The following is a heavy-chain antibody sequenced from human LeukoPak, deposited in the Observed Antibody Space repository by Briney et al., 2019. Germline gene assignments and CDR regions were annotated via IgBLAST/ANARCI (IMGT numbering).Heavy chain of an antibody. CDR1: GYTFTGYG. V-gene: IGHV1-18*01. CDR3: AMEGSSGWTFNY. CDR2: ISAYNGNT. D-gene: IGHD6-19*01. J-gene: IGHJ4*02. Sequence: ASVKVSCKASGYTFTGYGIAWVRQAPGQGLEWMGWISAYNGNTNYAQKLQGRVTMTTDTSTSTAYMELRSLRSDDTAIYYCAMEGSSGWTFNYWGQGTLVTVPS.